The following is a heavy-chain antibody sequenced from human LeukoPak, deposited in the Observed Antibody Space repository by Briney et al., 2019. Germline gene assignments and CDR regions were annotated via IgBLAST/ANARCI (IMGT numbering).Heavy chain of an antibody. Sequence: GESLKISCKGSGYSFTSYWIGWVRQMPGKGLEWMGIIYPGDSDTRYSPSFQGQVTISADKSISTAYLRWSSLKASDTAMYYCARRFYYYDSSGYYSFDYWGQGTLVTVSS. CDR1: GYSFTSYW. CDR3: ARRFYYYDSSGYYSFDY. D-gene: IGHD3-22*01. V-gene: IGHV5-51*01. CDR2: IYPGDSDT. J-gene: IGHJ4*02.